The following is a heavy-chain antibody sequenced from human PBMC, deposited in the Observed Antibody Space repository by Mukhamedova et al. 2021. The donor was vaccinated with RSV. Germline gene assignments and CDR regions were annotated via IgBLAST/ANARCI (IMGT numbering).Heavy chain of an antibody. D-gene: IGHD5-18*01. CDR1: GFTFSSFG. CDR3: AREDAVNSYGQRVFD. CDR2: IWYDGSNK. V-gene: IGHV3-33*01. J-gene: IGHJ4*01. Sequence: GFTFSSFGMHWVRQAPGRGLEWVAVIWYDGSNKFYADSVKGRFIISRDNSENTLYLQMNSLRAEDSALYYCAREDAVNSYGQRVFD.